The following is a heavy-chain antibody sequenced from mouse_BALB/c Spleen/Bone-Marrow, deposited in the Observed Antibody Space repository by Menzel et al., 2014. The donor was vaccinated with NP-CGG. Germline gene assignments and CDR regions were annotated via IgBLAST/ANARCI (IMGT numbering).Heavy chain of an antibody. CDR1: GFSLTSYG. V-gene: IGHV2-9*02. D-gene: IGHD2-3*01. Sequence: VHLVESGPGLVAPSQSLSITCTVSGFSLTSYGVHWVRRPPGKGLEWLGVIWAGGSTNYNSALMSRLSISKDNSKSQVFLKMNSLQTDDTAMYYCARDPVYDNYDAMDYWGQGTSVTVSS. CDR2: IWAGGST. J-gene: IGHJ4*01. CDR3: ARDPVYDNYDAMDY.